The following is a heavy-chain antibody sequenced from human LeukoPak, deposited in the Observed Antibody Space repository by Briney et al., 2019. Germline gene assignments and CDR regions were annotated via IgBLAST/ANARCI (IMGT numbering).Heavy chain of an antibody. CDR1: GATFSSYA. Sequence: GASVKVSCKASGATFSSYAISWVRQAPGQGLGWLGGFIPNFGPAKYGQKSQGRVTITTDHCTCKAYMELSSLRSENTVVYYCASRVVAATTGHWFDPWGQGTLVTVSS. V-gene: IGHV1-69*05. D-gene: IGHD2-15*01. CDR3: ASRVVAATTGHWFDP. CDR2: FIPNFGPA. J-gene: IGHJ5*02.